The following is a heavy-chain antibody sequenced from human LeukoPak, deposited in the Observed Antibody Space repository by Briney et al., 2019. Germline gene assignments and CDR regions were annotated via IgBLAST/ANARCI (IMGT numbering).Heavy chain of an antibody. D-gene: IGHD3-10*01. Sequence: GASVKVSCKVSGYTLTELSMHWVRQAPGQGLEWMGRIIPILGIANYAQKFQGRVTITADKSTSTAYMELSSLRSEDTAVYYCASRLRGVIIHGAFDIWGQGTMVTVSS. CDR2: IIPILGIA. V-gene: IGHV1-69*02. CDR3: ASRLRGVIIHGAFDI. J-gene: IGHJ3*02. CDR1: GYTLTELS.